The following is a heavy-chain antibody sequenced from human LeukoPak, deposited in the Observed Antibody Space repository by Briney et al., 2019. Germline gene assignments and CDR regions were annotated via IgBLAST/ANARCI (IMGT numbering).Heavy chain of an antibody. V-gene: IGHV1-46*01. CDR2: INPSGGST. CDR1: GYTFTSYY. D-gene: IGHD1-26*01. Sequence: ASVKVSCKASGYTFTSYYMHWVRQAPGQGLEWMGIINPSGGSTSYAQKFQGRVTMTRDMSTSTVYMELSRLRSEDTAVYYCVTGSGSYPDAFDIWGQGTMVTVSS. CDR3: VTGSGSYPDAFDI. J-gene: IGHJ3*02.